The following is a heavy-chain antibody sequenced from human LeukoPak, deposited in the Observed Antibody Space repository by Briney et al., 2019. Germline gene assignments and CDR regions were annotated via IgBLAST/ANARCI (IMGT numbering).Heavy chain of an antibody. Sequence: SETLSLTCTVSGGSISSYYWSWIRQPAGKGLEWIGRIYTSGSTYYNPSLKSRVTISVDTSKNQFSLKLSSVTAADTAVYYCASLSPDSSGYYRFDYWGQGTLVTVSS. D-gene: IGHD3-22*01. CDR3: ASLSPDSSGYYRFDY. J-gene: IGHJ4*02. V-gene: IGHV4-4*07. CDR1: GGSISSYY. CDR2: IYTSGST.